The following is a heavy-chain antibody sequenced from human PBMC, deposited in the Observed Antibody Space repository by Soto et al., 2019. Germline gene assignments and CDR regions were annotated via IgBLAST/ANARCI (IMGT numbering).Heavy chain of an antibody. CDR2: IWYDGSNK. J-gene: IGHJ5*02. D-gene: IGHD3-10*01. V-gene: IGHV3-33*01. CDR1: GFTFSSYG. Sequence: GGSLRLSCAASGFTFSSYGMHWVRQAPGKGLEWVAVIWYDGSNKYYADSVKGRFTISRDNSKNTLYLQMNSLRAEDTAVYYCASEYYYGSGAGGWFDPWGQGTLVTVSS. CDR3: ASEYYYGSGAGGWFDP.